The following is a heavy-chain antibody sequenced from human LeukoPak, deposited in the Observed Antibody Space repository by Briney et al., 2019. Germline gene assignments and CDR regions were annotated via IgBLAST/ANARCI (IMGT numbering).Heavy chain of an antibody. Sequence: SETLSLTCTVSGASITRDTYFWGWIRQSPEKGLEWIGSIDSSGTTHYNSSLKSRVIISVDTPKNQVSLNLTSVTSADTAVYYCARHGYIQFWLYWGQGTQVIVSS. CDR2: IDSSGTT. J-gene: IGHJ4*02. CDR1: GASITRDTYF. V-gene: IGHV4-39*01. CDR3: ARHGYIQFWLY. D-gene: IGHD5-18*01.